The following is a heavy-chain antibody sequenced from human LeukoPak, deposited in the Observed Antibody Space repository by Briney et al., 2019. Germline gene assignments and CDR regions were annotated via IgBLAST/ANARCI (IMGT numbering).Heavy chain of an antibody. CDR3: ARDYDYVWGSYPEEGNWFDP. Sequence: GASVKVSCKASGYTFTGYYLHWVRQAPGQGLEWMGMINPSGGSTSYAQKFQGRVIMTRDTSTSTVYMELSSLRSEDTAVYYCARDYDYVWGSYPEEGNWFDPWGQGTLVTVSS. D-gene: IGHD3-16*01. CDR1: GYTFTGYY. V-gene: IGHV1-46*01. J-gene: IGHJ5*02. CDR2: INPSGGST.